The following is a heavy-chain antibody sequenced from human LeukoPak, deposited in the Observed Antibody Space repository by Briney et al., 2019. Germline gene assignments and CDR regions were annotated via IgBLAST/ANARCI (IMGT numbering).Heavy chain of an antibody. CDR1: GFTFSRYW. V-gene: IGHV3-74*01. CDR2: INSDGSRI. CDR3: ARDADYGDWGGIDP. Sequence: GRSLRLSCAASGFTFSRYWMHWVRQAPGKGLVWVSRINSDGSRISYTDSVKGRFTISRDNAKNTLYLQMNSLRAEDTAVYYCARDADYGDWGGIDPWGQGTLVTVSS. J-gene: IGHJ5*02. D-gene: IGHD4-17*01.